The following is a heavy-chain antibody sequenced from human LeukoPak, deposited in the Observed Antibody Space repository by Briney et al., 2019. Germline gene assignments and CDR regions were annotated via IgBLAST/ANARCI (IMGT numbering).Heavy chain of an antibody. Sequence: ASVKVSYKASGYTFTGYYMHGVRQAPGQGLEWMGWINPKSGGTNYAQKFQGRVTMTRDTSISTAYMELSRLRSDDTAVYYCARYCSSTSFPIDYWGQGTLVTVSS. CDR3: ARYCSSTSFPIDY. V-gene: IGHV1-2*02. CDR1: GYTFTGYY. D-gene: IGHD2-2*01. CDR2: INPKSGGT. J-gene: IGHJ4*02.